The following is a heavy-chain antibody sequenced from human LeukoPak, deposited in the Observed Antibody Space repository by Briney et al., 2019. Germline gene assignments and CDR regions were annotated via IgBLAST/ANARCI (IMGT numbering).Heavy chain of an antibody. D-gene: IGHD3-10*01. V-gene: IGHV3-7*03. CDR3: VRDRSGSYYNSADFDY. CDR1: GFTFSSYM. CDR2: IKPDGGEK. Sequence: GGSLRLSCAASGFTFSSYMMTWVRQAPGKGLEWVANIKPDGGEKFYVDSVRGRFTISRDNAKNSLYLQMNSLRSEDTAVYYCVRDRSGSYYNSADFDYWGQGTLVTVSS. J-gene: IGHJ4*02.